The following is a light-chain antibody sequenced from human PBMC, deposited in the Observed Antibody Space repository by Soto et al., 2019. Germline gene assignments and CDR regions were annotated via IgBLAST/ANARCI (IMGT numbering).Light chain of an antibody. J-gene: IGKJ5*01. CDR2: AAS. Sequence: DIQMTQSPSSLSASVGDRVTITCRASQSISSYLNWYQQKPGKAPKLLLYAASSLQSGVPSRFSGSGSVTDFILTICRLQPQDVATYYCQQNYSTPITFGQGTRLKI. V-gene: IGKV1-39*01. CDR1: QSISSY. CDR3: QQNYSTPIT.